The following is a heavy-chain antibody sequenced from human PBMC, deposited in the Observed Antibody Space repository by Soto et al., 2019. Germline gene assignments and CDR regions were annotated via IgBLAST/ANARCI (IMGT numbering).Heavy chain of an antibody. CDR2: IYSGGST. Sequence: ETLSLSCAASGFAVSSNYMSWVRQAPGKGLEWVSMIYSGGSTYYADSVKGRFTISRDNSKNTLYLQMNSLRAEDTAVYYCARDYCGGGSCYGYYWGQGSLVTVSS. CDR1: GFAVSSNY. V-gene: IGHV3-53*01. CDR3: ARDYCGGGSCYGYY. J-gene: IGHJ4*02. D-gene: IGHD2-15*01.